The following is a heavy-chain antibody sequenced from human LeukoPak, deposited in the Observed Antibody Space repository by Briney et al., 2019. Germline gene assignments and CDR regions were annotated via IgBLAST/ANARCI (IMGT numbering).Heavy chain of an antibody. CDR1: GFTFSSYA. V-gene: IGHV3-30-3*01. CDR2: ISYDGSNK. CDR3: ARSSTRSDPS. Sequence: GRSLRLSCAASGFTFSSYAMHWVRQAPDKGLEWVAVISYDGSNKYYADSVKGRFTISRDNSKNTLYLQMNSLRAEDTAVYYCARSSTRSDPSWGQGTLVTVSS. D-gene: IGHD6-19*01. J-gene: IGHJ4*02.